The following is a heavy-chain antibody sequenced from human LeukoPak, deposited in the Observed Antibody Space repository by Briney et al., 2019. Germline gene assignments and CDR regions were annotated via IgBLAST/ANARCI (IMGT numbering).Heavy chain of an antibody. CDR1: GGSINSYY. V-gene: IGHV4-34*12. CDR3: ARNGAYCIDN. CDR2: VFHSGST. Sequence: PSETLSLTCTVSGGSINSYYWSWIRQPPGKGLEWIGEVFHSGSTNYNPSLKSRVIILVDNSKNQFSLKLTSVTAADTAVYYCARNGAYCIDNWGQGTLVTVSS. D-gene: IGHD4/OR15-4a*01. J-gene: IGHJ4*02.